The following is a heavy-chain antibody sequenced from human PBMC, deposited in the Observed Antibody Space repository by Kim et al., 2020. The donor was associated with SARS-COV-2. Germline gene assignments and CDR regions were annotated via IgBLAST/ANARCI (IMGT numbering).Heavy chain of an antibody. J-gene: IGHJ3*02. V-gene: IGHV4-31*02. Sequence: PSLKGRGTISVDASKNQFSLRLSSVTAADTAVYYCAREVDPAAGGAFDIWGQGTMVTVSS. D-gene: IGHD6-13*01. CDR3: AREVDPAAGGAFDI.